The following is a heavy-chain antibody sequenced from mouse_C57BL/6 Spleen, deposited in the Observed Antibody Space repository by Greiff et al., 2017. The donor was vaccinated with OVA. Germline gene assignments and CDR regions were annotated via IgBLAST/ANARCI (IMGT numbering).Heavy chain of an antibody. CDR1: GYTFTSYW. V-gene: IGHV1-53*01. J-gene: IGHJ3*01. Sequence: QVQQQPGTELVKPGASVKLSCKASGYTFTSYWMHWVKQRPGQGLEWIGNINPSNGGTNYNEKFKSKATLTVDKSSSTAYMQLSSLTSEDSSVYYCARVYGNMPAWFAYWGQGTLVTVSA. D-gene: IGHD2-1*01. CDR3: ARVYGNMPAWFAY. CDR2: INPSNGGT.